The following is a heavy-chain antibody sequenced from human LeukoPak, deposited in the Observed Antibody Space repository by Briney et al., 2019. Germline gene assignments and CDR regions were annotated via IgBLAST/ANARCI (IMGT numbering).Heavy chain of an antibody. D-gene: IGHD3-9*01. J-gene: IGHJ6*02. CDR2: ISANNGVT. V-gene: IGHV1-18*01. CDR1: GNTFSNYG. Sequence: ASVKVSCKASGNTFSNYGFSWVRQAPGQGLEWMGWISANNGVTDYAQKLQGRVTLTTDTSTSTAYMELRSMRSDDTAVYYCAREPPPYYDGLTGYYSDHYYGMDVWGQGTTVTVSS. CDR3: AREPPPYYDGLTGYYSDHYYGMDV.